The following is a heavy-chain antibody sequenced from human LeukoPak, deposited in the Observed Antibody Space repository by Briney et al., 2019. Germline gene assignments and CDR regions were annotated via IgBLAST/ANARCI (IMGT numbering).Heavy chain of an antibody. CDR2: INNSGST. Sequence: SSETLSLTCTVSGGSISTYYWTWIRQPAGKGLEWIGRINNSGSTRYNPSLKSRVTMSLDTSKNQFSLKLSSVTAADTAVYYCARHDGSPKHYYYYMDVWGKGTTVTVSS. CDR1: GGSISTYY. D-gene: IGHD6-13*01. V-gene: IGHV4-4*07. J-gene: IGHJ6*03. CDR3: ARHDGSPKHYYYYMDV.